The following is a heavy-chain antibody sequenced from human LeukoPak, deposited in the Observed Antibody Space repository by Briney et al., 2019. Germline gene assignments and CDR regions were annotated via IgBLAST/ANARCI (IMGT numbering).Heavy chain of an antibody. CDR1: GYTFTSYG. CDR2: ISAYNGNT. J-gene: IGHJ6*02. D-gene: IGHD1-26*01. Sequence: ASVKVSCKASGYTFTSYGISWVRQAPGQGLEWMGWISAYNGNTNYAQKLRGRVTMTTDTSTSTAYMELRSLRSDDTAVYYCARDRALSGSYYGMDVWGRGTTVTVSS. V-gene: IGHV1-18*01. CDR3: ARDRALSGSYYGMDV.